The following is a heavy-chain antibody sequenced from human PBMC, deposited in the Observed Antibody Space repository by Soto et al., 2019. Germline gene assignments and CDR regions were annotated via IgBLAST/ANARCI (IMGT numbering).Heavy chain of an antibody. Sequence: GSLRLFCAASGFSFSDYYIIWIRQALRKGLEWVSCISSSSSDTNVADSVKGRFTISRDNAKNSLHLQMNTLKAEDAAVYSCAKTPDGTNGVCSAGFDYWGQGTMVTVSS. CDR3: AKTPDGTNGVCSAGFDY. V-gene: IGHV3-11*06. CDR2: ISSSSSDT. J-gene: IGHJ4*02. D-gene: IGHD2-8*01. CDR1: GFSFSDYY.